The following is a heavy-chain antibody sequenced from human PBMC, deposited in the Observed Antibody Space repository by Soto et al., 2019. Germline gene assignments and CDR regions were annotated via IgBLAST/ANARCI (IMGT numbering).Heavy chain of an antibody. Sequence: QVQLQESGPGLVKPSETLSLTCTVSGGSISNYYWSWIRQPPGKGLEWIGYIYYSGNTNYNPSLKSRVTISVDTSKNQFSLKLSSVTAADTAVYYCARRSYGYGEFDYWGQGTLVTVSS. CDR2: IYYSGNT. J-gene: IGHJ4*02. V-gene: IGHV4-59*08. CDR3: ARRSYGYGEFDY. CDR1: GGSISNYY. D-gene: IGHD5-18*01.